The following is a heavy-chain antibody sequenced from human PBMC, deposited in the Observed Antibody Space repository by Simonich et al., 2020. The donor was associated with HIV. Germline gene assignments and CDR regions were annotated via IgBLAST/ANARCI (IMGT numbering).Heavy chain of an antibody. CDR3: AREFVYYGSGLSPSWFDP. Sequence: QVQLQQWGAGLLKPSETLSLTCAVYGGSFSGYYWSWIRQPPGKGLEWIGEINHSGTTNNNPSHKSRVTISVDTSKNQFSLKLSSVTAADTAVYYCAREFVYYGSGLSPSWFDPWGQGTLVTVSS. CDR1: GGSFSGYY. D-gene: IGHD3-10*01. CDR2: INHSGTT. V-gene: IGHV4-34*01. J-gene: IGHJ5*02.